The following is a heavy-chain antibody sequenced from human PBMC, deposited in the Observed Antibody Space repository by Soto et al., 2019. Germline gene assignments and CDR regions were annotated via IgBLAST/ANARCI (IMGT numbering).Heavy chain of an antibody. Sequence: GASVKVSCKVSGYTLTELSMHWVRQAPGKGLEWMGGFDPEDGETIYAQKFQGRVTMTEDTSTDTAYMELSSLRSEDTAVYYCATSTVTRYYYYYYMDVWDKGTTVTVSS. J-gene: IGHJ6*03. CDR3: ATSTVTRYYYYYYMDV. CDR2: FDPEDGET. D-gene: IGHD4-4*01. CDR1: GYTLTELS. V-gene: IGHV1-24*01.